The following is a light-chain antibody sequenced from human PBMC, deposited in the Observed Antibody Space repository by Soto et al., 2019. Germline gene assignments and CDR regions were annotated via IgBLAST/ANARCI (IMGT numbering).Light chain of an antibody. V-gene: IGKV3-20*01. CDR1: QSVSSSY. CDR3: QAYGSSRGA. Sequence: EIVLTQSPGTLSLSPGERATLSCRASQSVSSSYLAWYQQKPGQAPRLLIYGASSRATGIPDRFSGSGSGKDFTLPISKLEPEDFAVYYCQAYGSSRGAFGPGTKVDIK. J-gene: IGKJ3*01. CDR2: GAS.